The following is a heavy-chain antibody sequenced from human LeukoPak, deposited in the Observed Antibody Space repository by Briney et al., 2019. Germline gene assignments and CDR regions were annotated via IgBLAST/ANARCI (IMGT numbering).Heavy chain of an antibody. CDR1: GFIFSTFG. V-gene: IGHV3-23*01. D-gene: IGHD3-3*01. Sequence: GGSLRLSCAASGFIFSTFGMSWVRQAPGKGLEWVSAIGGSGSSSTYYTDSVKGRFTISRDNSKNTLYLQMNSLRAEDTAVYYCAKDTMSGDFYDYWGQGTLVTVSS. CDR2: IGGSGSSST. CDR3: AKDTMSGDFYDY. J-gene: IGHJ4*02.